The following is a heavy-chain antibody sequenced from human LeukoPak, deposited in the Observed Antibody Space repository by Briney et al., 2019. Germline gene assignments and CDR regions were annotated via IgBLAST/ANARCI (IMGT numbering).Heavy chain of an antibody. CDR2: IYNSGTT. CDR3: TTSAAADLPIDY. V-gene: IGHV3-53*01. CDR1: GFTVSGHY. Sequence: PGGSLRLSCAASGFTVSGHYMTWFRQAPGKGPEWVSIIYNSGTTDYADSVKGRFTISRDNSKNTLYLQMNSLKTEDTAVYYCTTSAAADLPIDYWGQGTLVTVSS. D-gene: IGHD6-13*01. J-gene: IGHJ4*02.